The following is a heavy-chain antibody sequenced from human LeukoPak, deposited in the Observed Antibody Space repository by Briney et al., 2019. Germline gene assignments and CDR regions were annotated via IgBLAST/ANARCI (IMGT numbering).Heavy chain of an antibody. J-gene: IGHJ4*02. CDR1: GFTFSSYE. Sequence: GGSLRLSCAASGFTFSSYEMNWVRQAPGKGLEWVSYISSSGSTIYYADSVEGRFTIPRDNAKNSLYLQMNSLRAEDTAVYYCARGDSGSYYFDYWGQGTLVTVSS. V-gene: IGHV3-48*03. CDR2: ISSSGSTI. D-gene: IGHD1-26*01. CDR3: ARGDSGSYYFDY.